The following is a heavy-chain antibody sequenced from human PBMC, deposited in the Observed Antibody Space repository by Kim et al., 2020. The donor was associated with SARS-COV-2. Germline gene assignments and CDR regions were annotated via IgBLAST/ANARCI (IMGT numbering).Heavy chain of an antibody. CDR1: GFTISGFG. V-gene: IGHV3-30*19. CDR2: ISHDGNKK. Sequence: GGSLRLSCAASGFTISGFGMHWVRQAPGKGLEWVSLISHDGNKKYFAGFMRGRSTISRDNSKNTVYLQMNSLRSEDTAVYYCVRERGGWGSYYVSWGQAT. CDR3: VRERGGWGSYYVS. D-gene: IGHD3-10*01. J-gene: IGHJ5*02.